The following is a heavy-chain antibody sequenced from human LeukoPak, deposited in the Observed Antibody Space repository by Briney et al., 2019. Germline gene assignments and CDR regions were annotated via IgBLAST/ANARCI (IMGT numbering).Heavy chain of an antibody. CDR2: ISSSSTI. V-gene: IGHV3-48*01. D-gene: IGHD6-13*01. Sequence: GGSLRLSCAASGFTFSSYAMHWVRQAPGKGLEWVSYISSSSTIYYADSVKGRFTISRDNAKNSLYLQMNSLRAEDTAVYYCASHTEQRIAAASPLGYWGQGTLVTVSS. J-gene: IGHJ4*02. CDR1: GFTFSSYA. CDR3: ASHTEQRIAAASPLGY.